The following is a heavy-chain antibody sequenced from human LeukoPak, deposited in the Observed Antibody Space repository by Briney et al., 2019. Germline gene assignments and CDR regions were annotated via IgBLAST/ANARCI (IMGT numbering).Heavy chain of an antibody. CDR3: AKGGLGQASGLDV. CDR2: ITDSGGSA. J-gene: IGHJ6*02. CDR1: GFIFSNYA. D-gene: IGHD3-10*01. Sequence: GGSLRLSCAASGFIFSNYAMTWVRQAPGKGLEYISSITDSGGSAYYADSVKGRFTLSRDNSRDTLYLHLNSLRAEDTALYYCAKGGLGQASGLDVRSQGTTVIVSS. V-gene: IGHV3-23*01.